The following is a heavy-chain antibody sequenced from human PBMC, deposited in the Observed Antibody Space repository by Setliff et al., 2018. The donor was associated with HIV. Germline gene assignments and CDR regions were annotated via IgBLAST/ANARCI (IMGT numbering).Heavy chain of an antibody. CDR3: VRVTSRDSGAYYWEAFDI. CDR2: INHGGTT. V-gene: IGHV4-34*01. Sequence: SETLSLTCAVYGGSFSDCYWSWFRQAPEKGLEWIGEINHGGTTNYNPSRKGRVTLSVDTSKNQFSLKLTSVTAADTAAYFCVRVTSRDSGAYYWEAFDIWGQGIMVTVSS. CDR1: GGSFSDCY. J-gene: IGHJ3*02. D-gene: IGHD3-10*01.